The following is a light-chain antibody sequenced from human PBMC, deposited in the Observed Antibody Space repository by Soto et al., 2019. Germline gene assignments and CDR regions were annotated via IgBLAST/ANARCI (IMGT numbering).Light chain of an antibody. Sequence: ETVMTQSPPTLSVSPVESATLSCRASRSVNSNLAWYQQTVGQAPRVLIYGASTRATGIPARFSGSGSGTEFILTISSLQSEDFAFYYCLHYNTWPWTFGQGTRLEIK. J-gene: IGKJ5*01. CDR2: GAS. CDR1: RSVNSN. V-gene: IGKV3-15*01. CDR3: LHYNTWPWT.